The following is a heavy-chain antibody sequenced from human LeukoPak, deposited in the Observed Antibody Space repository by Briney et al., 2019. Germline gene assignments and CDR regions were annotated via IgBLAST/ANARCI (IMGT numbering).Heavy chain of an antibody. CDR1: GSIFTSYW. V-gene: IGHV5-51*01. CDR2: IYPGDSDT. CDR3: ARHVGDSYYYYYYMDV. D-gene: IGHD2-21*02. J-gene: IGHJ6*03. Sequence: GESLQISCQGSGSIFTSYWIGWVRQLPGKGLEWMGIIYPGDSDTRYSPSFQGQVTISADKSISTAYLQWSSLKASDTAMYYCARHVGDSYYYYYYMDVWGKGTTVTVSS.